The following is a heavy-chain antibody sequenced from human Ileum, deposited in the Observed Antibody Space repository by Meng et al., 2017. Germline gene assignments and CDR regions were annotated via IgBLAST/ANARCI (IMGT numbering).Heavy chain of an antibody. CDR2: AGT. V-gene: IGHV4-61*08. CDR1: GGSVSTSDYQ. D-gene: IGHD7-27*01. J-gene: IGHJ4*02. CDR3: ARDHWGSLDY. Sequence: QVQLQESGPGLVRPSETLPLICTVSGGSVSTSDYQWGWIRQPPGKGLEWIGYAGTNYNPSLKSRVTISVDTSKRQFSLKLTSVTAADTAVYYCARDHWGSLDYWGQGILVTVSS.